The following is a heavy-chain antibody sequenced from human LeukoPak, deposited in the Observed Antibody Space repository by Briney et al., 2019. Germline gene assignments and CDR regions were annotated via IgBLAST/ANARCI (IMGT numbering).Heavy chain of an antibody. CDR3: AREGRGWAVAGTSAFDI. Sequence: GGSLRLSCAASGFTFSSYWMSWVRQAPGKGLEWVANIKQDGSEKYYVGSVKGRFTISRDNAKNSLYLQMNSLRAEDTAVYYCAREGRGWAVAGTSAFDIWGQGTMVTVSS. V-gene: IGHV3-7*01. D-gene: IGHD6-19*01. CDR2: IKQDGSEK. CDR1: GFTFSSYW. J-gene: IGHJ3*02.